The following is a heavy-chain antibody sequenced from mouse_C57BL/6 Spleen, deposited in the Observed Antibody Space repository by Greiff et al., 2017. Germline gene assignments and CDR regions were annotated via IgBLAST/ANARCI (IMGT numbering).Heavy chain of an antibody. CDR2: INPNNGGT. CDR3: AREEPRAYYFDY. J-gene: IGHJ2*01. Sequence: VQLQQSGPELVKPGASVKIPCKASGYTFTDYNMDWVKQSHGKSLEWIGDINPNNGGTIYNQKFKGKAKLSVDKSSSTAYRELRSLTSEDTTVYYYAREEPRAYYFDYWGQGTTLTVSS. CDR1: GYTFTDYN. V-gene: IGHV1-18*01.